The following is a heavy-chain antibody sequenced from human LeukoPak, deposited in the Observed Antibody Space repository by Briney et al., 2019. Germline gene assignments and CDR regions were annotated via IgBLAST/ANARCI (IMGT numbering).Heavy chain of an antibody. D-gene: IGHD2-15*01. CDR2: ISGSGGST. CDR3: ARTVVAARTYYCDY. Sequence: GGSLRLSCAASGFTFSSYAMSWVRQAPGKGLEWVSAISGSGGSTYYADSVKGRFTISRDNSKNMLYLQMNSLRVEDTAVYYCARTVVAARTYYCDYWGQGTLVTVSS. V-gene: IGHV3-23*01. CDR1: GFTFSSYA. J-gene: IGHJ4*02.